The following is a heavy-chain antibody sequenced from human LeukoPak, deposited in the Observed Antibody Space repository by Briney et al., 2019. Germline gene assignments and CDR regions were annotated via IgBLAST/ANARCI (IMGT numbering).Heavy chain of an antibody. Sequence: GGSLRLSCAPSGFTFKNYWMSWLRQAPGKGLVWVSRIRYDGSSATYAESVKGRFTISRDNARNTLYLQMNSLRVDDTGVYYCAKSDWFDPCGRGILVTVS. CDR2: IRYDGSSA. J-gene: IGHJ5*02. CDR3: AKSDWFDP. V-gene: IGHV3-74*01. CDR1: GFTFKNYW.